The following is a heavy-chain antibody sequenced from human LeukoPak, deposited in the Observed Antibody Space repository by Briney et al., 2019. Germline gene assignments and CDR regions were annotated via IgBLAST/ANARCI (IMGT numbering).Heavy chain of an antibody. J-gene: IGHJ5*02. CDR1: GGTFSSYA. V-gene: IGHV1-69*05. Sequence: SVKVSCTASGGTFSSYAISWVRQAPGQGLEWMGGIIPIFGTANYAQKFQGRVTITTDESTSTAYMELSSLRSEDTAVYYCARTIAAENWFDPWGQGTLVTVSS. CDR3: ARTIAAENWFDP. D-gene: IGHD6-13*01. CDR2: IIPIFGTA.